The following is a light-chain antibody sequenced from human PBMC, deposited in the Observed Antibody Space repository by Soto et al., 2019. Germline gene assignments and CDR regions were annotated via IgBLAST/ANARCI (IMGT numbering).Light chain of an antibody. CDR3: QQYGSSPKT. Sequence: ELVLTQSPGTLSLSPGDRATLSCRASQTISSTYLAWYQQKPGQAPRLLIDAASTRATGIPDRFSGSGSGTDFTLTISRLEPEDFAVYYCQQYGSSPKTCGQGTKVEI. J-gene: IGKJ1*01. V-gene: IGKV3-20*01. CDR1: QTISSTY. CDR2: AAS.